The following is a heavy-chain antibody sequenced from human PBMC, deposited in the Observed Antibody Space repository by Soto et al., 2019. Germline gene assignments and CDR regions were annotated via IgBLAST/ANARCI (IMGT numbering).Heavy chain of an antibody. CDR3: ARSHDSSGARHQPIYP. CDR1: GGSFRGVY. D-gene: IGHD3-16*01. V-gene: IGHV4-34*01. J-gene: IGHJ5*02. Sequence: PSLTLAPTSAVSGGSFRGVYWTCIRQSSGKGLEWLGDINHVGITNYNPSLKSRVSIPVDPSNSQSSLKLSSVTAADTAVYYCARSHDSSGARHQPIYPWGQGTL. CDR2: INHVGIT.